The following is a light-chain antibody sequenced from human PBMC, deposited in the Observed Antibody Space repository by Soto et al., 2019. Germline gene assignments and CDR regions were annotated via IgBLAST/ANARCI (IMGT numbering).Light chain of an antibody. CDR2: KAS. CDR1: QSVSSW. V-gene: IGKV1-5*03. J-gene: IGKJ1*01. Sequence: DIQMTQSPSTLSASVGDRVTIPCRASQSVSSWLAWYQQKPGKAPKLLIYKASSLESGIPSRFSGSGSGTEFTLTISSLQHDDFALYYCQQYYSYPETFGQGTNVEIK. CDR3: QQYYSYPET.